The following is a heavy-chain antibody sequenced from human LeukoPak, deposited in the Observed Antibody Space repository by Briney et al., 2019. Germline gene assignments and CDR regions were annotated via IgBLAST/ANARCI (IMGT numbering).Heavy chain of an antibody. CDR3: ARGVSDYYDSSGYYLGFDY. V-gene: IGHV3-48*03. J-gene: IGHJ4*02. Sequence: PGGSLRLSCAASGFTFSSYEMNWVRQAPGKGLEWVSYISSSGSTMYYADSVKGRFTISRDNAKNSLYLQMNSLRAEDTAVYYCARGVSDYYDSSGYYLGFDYWGQGTLVTVSS. CDR1: GFTFSSYE. CDR2: ISSSGSTM. D-gene: IGHD3-22*01.